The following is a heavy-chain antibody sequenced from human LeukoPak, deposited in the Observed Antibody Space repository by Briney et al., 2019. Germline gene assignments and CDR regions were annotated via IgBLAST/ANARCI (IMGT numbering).Heavy chain of an antibody. CDR2: ISSDNTYT. Sequence: GGSLRLSCAVSGFTSSDYYMSWVRQAPGKEMECVSYISSDNTYTNYADSVRGRFTISRDNVKNSLYLQMSSLRAEDTAVYYCVRGGPYGDYDAYWGQGTLVTVSS. D-gene: IGHD4-17*01. J-gene: IGHJ4*02. CDR3: VRGGPYGDYDAY. V-gene: IGHV3-11*06. CDR1: GFTSSDYY.